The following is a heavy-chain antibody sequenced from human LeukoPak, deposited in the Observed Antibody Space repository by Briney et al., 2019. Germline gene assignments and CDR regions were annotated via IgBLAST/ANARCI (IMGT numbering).Heavy chain of an antibody. J-gene: IGHJ3*02. CDR1: GYTFTSYY. D-gene: IGHD1-26*01. V-gene: IGHV1-46*01. Sequence: ASVKVSCKASGYTFTSYYMHWVRQAPGQGLEWMGIINPSGGSTSYAQKFQGRVTMTRDMSTSTVYMELSSLRSEDTAVYYCARDGLSGSCEATTSAFDIWGQGTMVTVSS. CDR2: INPSGGST. CDR3: ARDGLSGSCEATTSAFDI.